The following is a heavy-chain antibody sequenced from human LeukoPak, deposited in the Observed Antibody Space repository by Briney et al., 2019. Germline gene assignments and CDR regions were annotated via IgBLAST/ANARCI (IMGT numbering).Heavy chain of an antibody. Sequence: GGSLRLSCAASGFTFSSYSMNWVRQAPGKGLEWVSYISSSSSTIYYADSVKGRFTISRDNAKNSLYLQMNSLRAEDTAVYYCARERYYDILTGLYYYMDVWGKGTTVTISS. CDR1: GFTFSSYS. J-gene: IGHJ6*03. CDR3: ARERYYDILTGLYYYMDV. CDR2: ISSSSSTI. D-gene: IGHD3-9*01. V-gene: IGHV3-48*01.